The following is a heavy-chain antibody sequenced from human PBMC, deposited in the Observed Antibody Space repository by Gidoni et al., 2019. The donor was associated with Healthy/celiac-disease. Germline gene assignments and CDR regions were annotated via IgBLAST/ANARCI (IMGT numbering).Heavy chain of an antibody. CDR1: GGSFSGYY. J-gene: IGHJ5*02. CDR3: ARDSYNWNYYGWFDP. CDR2: INHSGST. Sequence: QVQLQQWGAGLLKPSEPLSLTCAVYGGSFSGYYWSWIRQPPGKGLEWIGEINHSGSTNYNPSLKGRVTISVDTSKNQFSLKLSSVTAADTAVYYCARDSYNWNYYGWFDPWGQGTLVTVSS. V-gene: IGHV4-34*01. D-gene: IGHD1-7*01.